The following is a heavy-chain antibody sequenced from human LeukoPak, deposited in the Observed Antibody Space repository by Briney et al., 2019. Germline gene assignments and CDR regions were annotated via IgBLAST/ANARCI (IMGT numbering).Heavy chain of an antibody. Sequence: GGSLSLSCAASGFTFSSYWMHWVRQAPGKGLMWVSRINSGGSSTNYADSVKGRFTISRDNAKNTLYLQMNSLRAEDTAVYYCASPPGIAAAGTWGYWGQGTLVTVSS. D-gene: IGHD6-13*01. CDR1: GFTFSSYW. CDR3: ASPPGIAAAGTWGY. CDR2: INSGGSST. J-gene: IGHJ4*02. V-gene: IGHV3-74*01.